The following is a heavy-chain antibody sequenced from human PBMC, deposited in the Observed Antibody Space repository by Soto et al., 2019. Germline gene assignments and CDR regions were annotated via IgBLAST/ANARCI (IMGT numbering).Heavy chain of an antibody. D-gene: IGHD6-6*01. J-gene: IGHJ1*01. CDR1: GFSFSSYA. V-gene: IGHV3-30-3*01. CDR2: ISYDGSSQ. CDR3: ARDRRAARPEFFQH. Sequence: QVQLVESGEGVVQPGRSLRLSCAASGFSFSSYAMHWVRQAPGKGLEWVAVISYDGSSQDYADSVKGRFIISRDNSEDTLYLQMNSLRSEDTAVYYCARDRRAARPEFFQHWGRGTLVTVSS.